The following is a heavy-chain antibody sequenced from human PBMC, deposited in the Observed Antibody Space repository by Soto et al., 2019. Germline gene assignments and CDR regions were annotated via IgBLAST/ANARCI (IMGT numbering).Heavy chain of an antibody. CDR2: IYYSGST. D-gene: IGHD3-10*01. CDR1: GGSISSYY. CDR3: ARHSRGEVRGVMSFAFDI. V-gene: IGHV4-59*08. J-gene: IGHJ3*02. Sequence: SETLSLTCPVSGGSISSYYWSWIRQPPGKGLEWIGYIYYSGSTNYNPSLKSRVTISVDTSKNQFSLKLSSVTAADTAVYYCARHSRGEVRGVMSFAFDIWGQGTMVTVSS.